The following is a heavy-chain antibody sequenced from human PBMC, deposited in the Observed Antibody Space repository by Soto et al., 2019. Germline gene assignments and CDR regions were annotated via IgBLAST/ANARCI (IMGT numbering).Heavy chain of an antibody. CDR2: ISSGGSDV. V-gene: IGHV3-11*01. D-gene: IGHD3-3*01. CDR1: GFTFSDYY. CDR3: ARQRTGDYNDLDLDH. J-gene: IGHJ4*02. Sequence: GGSLRLSCAASGFTFSDYYMSWIRQAPGKGLERVSYISSGGSDVYYADSVKGRFTISRDNAKNSLSLQMNSLRDGDTAVYYCARQRTGDYNDLDLDHWGQGTLVTVSS.